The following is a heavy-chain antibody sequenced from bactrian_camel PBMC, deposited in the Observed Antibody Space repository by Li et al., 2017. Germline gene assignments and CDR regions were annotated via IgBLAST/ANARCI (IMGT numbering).Heavy chain of an antibody. V-gene: IGHV3S53*01. CDR1: GNTVNTNC. J-gene: IGHJ4*01. Sequence: HVQLVESGGGSVQAGGSLRLSCAASGNTVNTNCMAWFRQAPGKEREVVARIRFGGPGRGSTTHADSVRGRFTISQDGARNTAYLQMSGLKSEDTALYYCATDRQGLNRGQGTQVTVS. CDR2: IRFGGPGRGST. CDR3: ATDRQGLN.